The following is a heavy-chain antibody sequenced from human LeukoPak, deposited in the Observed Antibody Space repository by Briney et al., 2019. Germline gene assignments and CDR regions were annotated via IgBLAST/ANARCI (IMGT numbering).Heavy chain of an antibody. CDR3: ARDTVLQLSPGLEAFDI. Sequence: ASVKVSCKASGYTFTSYYMHWVRQAPGQGLEWMGIINPSGGSTSYAQKFQGRVTMTTDTSTNTAYMELRSLRSDDTAVYYCARDTVLQLSPGLEAFDIWGQGTMVTVSS. CDR2: INPSGGST. D-gene: IGHD1-1*01. V-gene: IGHV1-46*01. CDR1: GYTFTSYY. J-gene: IGHJ3*02.